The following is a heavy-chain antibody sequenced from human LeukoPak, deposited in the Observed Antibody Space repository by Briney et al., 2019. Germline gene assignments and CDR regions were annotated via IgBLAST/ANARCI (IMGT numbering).Heavy chain of an antibody. CDR3: ARDLNGVYYFDY. D-gene: IGHD3-3*01. J-gene: IGHJ4*02. V-gene: IGHV1-2*02. CDR2: INPNSGGT. CDR1: GHTFTGYY. Sequence: ASVKVSCKASGHTFTGYYMHWVRQAPGQGLEWMGWINPNSGGTNYAQKFQGRVTMTRDTSISTAYMELSRLRSEDTAVYYCARDLNGVYYFDYWGQGTLVTVSS.